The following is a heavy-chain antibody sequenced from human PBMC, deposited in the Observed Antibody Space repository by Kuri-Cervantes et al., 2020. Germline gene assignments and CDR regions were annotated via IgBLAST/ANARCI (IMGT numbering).Heavy chain of an antibody. V-gene: IGHV3-48*01. CDR2: ISDSGSIV. CDR1: GFTFRSYS. D-gene: IGHD5-12*01. J-gene: IGHJ6*03. CDR3: ARGVRRSGYSGYVNYYYYYMDV. Sequence: GESLKISCVGSGFTFRSYSMNWVRQAPGKGLEWLSYISDSGSIVYYADSVKGRFTISRDSAEKSLYLQMNSLRGEDSAVYYCARGVRRSGYSGYVNYYYYYMDVWGKGTTVTVSS.